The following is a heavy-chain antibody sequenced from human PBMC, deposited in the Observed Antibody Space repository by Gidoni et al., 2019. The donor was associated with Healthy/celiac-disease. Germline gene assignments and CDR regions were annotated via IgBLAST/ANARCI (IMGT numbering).Heavy chain of an antibody. D-gene: IGHD3-3*01. J-gene: IGHJ4*02. CDR1: GFTFSSYA. CDR2: ISGSGGST. Sequence: EVQLLESGGGLVQPGGSLRLSCAASGFTFSSYAMSWVRQAPGKGLEWFSVISGSGGSTYYADSVKGRFTISRDNSKNTLYLQMNSLRAEDTAVYYCAKPLTIFGVGLNPAQWGQGTLVTVSS. V-gene: IGHV3-23*01. CDR3: AKPLTIFGVGLNPAQ.